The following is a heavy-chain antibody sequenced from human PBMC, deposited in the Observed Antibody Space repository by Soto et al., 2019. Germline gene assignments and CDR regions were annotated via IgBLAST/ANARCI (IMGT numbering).Heavy chain of an antibody. J-gene: IGHJ4*02. V-gene: IGHV3-30*18. Sequence: QVQLVESGGGVVQPGRSLRLSCAASGFTFSSYGMHWVRQAPGKGLEWVAIITRDGSNKYYADSVKGRFTISRDNSKNTLYLQMNSLRVEDRAVYYCAKDPWIRQSTGWFYYFDNWGQGTLITVPS. D-gene: IGHD6-19*01. CDR2: ITRDGSNK. CDR3: AKDPWIRQSTGWFYYFDN. CDR1: GFTFSSYG.